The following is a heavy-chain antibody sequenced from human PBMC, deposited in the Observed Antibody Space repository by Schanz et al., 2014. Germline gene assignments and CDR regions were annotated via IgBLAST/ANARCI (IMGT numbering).Heavy chain of an antibody. CDR2: IKEDGSVK. V-gene: IGHV3-7*02. D-gene: IGHD6-25*01. CDR1: TFTFSSDC. J-gene: IGHJ4*02. CDR3: AKIGCSVFDY. Sequence: EVQLAESGGGLVQPGGSLRLSCAASTFTFSSDCISWVRQAPGKGLEWVANIKEDGSVKDYVDAVKGRFTISRDNAKKSLYLQMTSLRAEDTGVYYCAKIGCSVFDYWAQGTLVTVSS.